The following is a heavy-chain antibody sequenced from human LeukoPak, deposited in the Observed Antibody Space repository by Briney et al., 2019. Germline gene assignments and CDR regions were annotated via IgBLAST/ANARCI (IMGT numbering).Heavy chain of an antibody. D-gene: IGHD2-15*01. CDR1: GYTFTGYY. Sequence: ASVKVSCKASGYTFTGYYMHWVRQAPGQGLEWMGWINPNSGDTHYAQKFQGRVTMTRDTSINTAYMELSRLRSDDTAVYYCARDQAFVYCSGGTCYDDYWGQGSLVNVSS. J-gene: IGHJ4*02. V-gene: IGHV1-2*02. CDR3: ARDQAFVYCSGGTCYDDY. CDR2: INPNSGDT.